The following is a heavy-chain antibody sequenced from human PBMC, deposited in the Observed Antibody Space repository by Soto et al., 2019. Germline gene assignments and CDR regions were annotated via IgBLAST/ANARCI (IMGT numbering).Heavy chain of an antibody. D-gene: IGHD6-25*01. Sequence: QVQLVQSGAEVKKPGASVKLSCRTSGYTFTHYYIHWVRQAPGQGLEWLAIINPASGSTNYAQDLLGRVTLAMDMSTTTVYMELRGLRAEVTAIFYCARDLAAGDHWGQGTLVTGSS. CDR1: GYTFTHYY. CDR3: ARDLAAGDH. CDR2: INPASGST. V-gene: IGHV1-46*01. J-gene: IGHJ4*02.